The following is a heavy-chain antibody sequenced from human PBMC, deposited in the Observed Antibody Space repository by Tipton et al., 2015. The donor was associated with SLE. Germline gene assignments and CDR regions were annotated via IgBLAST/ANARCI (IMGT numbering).Heavy chain of an antibody. CDR2: IYYSGST. Sequence: LRLSCTVSGGSISSSSYYWGWIRQPPGKGLEWIGSIYYSGSTNYNPSLKSRVTISVDTSKNQFSLKLSSVTAADTAVYYCARERPDYTGGMDVWGQGTTVTVSS. CDR1: GGSISSSSYY. V-gene: IGHV4-39*07. J-gene: IGHJ6*02. CDR3: ARERPDYTGGMDV. D-gene: IGHD4-11*01.